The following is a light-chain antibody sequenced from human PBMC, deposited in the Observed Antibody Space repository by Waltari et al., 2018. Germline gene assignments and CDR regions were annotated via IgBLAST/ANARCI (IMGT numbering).Light chain of an antibody. J-gene: IGLJ2*01. CDR3: SSYTTRSILL. CDR1: SSDVGGYHH. V-gene: IGLV2-14*03. Sequence: QSALTQPVSVSGSPGQSITISCTGTSSDVGGYHHVAWYQQHPNKAPKVIIYAVANRPFGVSNRFSGSKSGSTASLTISGLQTEDEAYYYCSSYTTRSILLFGGGTKVTVL. CDR2: AVA.